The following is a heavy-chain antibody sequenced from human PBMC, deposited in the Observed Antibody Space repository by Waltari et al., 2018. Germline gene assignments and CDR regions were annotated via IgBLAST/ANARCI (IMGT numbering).Heavy chain of an antibody. J-gene: IGHJ4*02. CDR2: VHHSGKT. V-gene: IGHV4-4*02. CDR1: GASISGIYW. CDR3: AGDRAIGLFFDY. Sequence: QVQLQESGQGLVKPSGTLSLTCAVSGASISGIYWWTWFRQSPEKGLEWIGQVHHSGKTHYNPSLQSRVTISLDKPKNQFSLNLNSVTAADTAVYYCAGDRAIGLFFDYWGRGTLVTVSS. D-gene: IGHD2-2*01.